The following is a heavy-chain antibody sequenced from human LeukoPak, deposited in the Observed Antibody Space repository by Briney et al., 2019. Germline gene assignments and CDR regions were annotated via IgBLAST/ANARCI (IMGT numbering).Heavy chain of an antibody. CDR3: AKLPGVKKQNNGDDAFDI. Sequence: SGGSLRLSCAASGFAFSNYWMSWVRQAPGKGLEWVANMNEDGSEKNYVDSVKGRFTISRDNAQDSLYLQMNSLRAEDTAVYYCAKLPGVKKQNNGDDAFDIWGQGTMVTVSS. CDR1: GFAFSNYW. CDR2: MNEDGSEK. J-gene: IGHJ3*02. V-gene: IGHV3-7*01. D-gene: IGHD1-14*01.